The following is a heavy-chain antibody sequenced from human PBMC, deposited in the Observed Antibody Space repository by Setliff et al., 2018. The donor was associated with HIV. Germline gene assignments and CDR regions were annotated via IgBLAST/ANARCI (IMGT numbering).Heavy chain of an antibody. V-gene: IGHV4-31*03. CDR2: IYYSGST. Sequence: SETLSLTCTVSGGSISSGGYYWSWIRQHPGKGLEWIGYIYYSGSTYYNPSLKSRVTISVDTSKNQFSLKLSSVTAADTAVYYCARGEGGFLDFDLVLTTFDFWGRGTLVTVSS. J-gene: IGHJ4*02. D-gene: IGHD3-9*01. CDR1: GGSISSGGYY. CDR3: ARGEGGFLDFDLVLTTFDF.